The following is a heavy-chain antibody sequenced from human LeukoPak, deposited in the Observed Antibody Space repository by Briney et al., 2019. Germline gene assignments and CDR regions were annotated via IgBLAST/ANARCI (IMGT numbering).Heavy chain of an antibody. CDR1: GFTFSSYW. CDR2: INSDGSST. CDR3: ARDHYGSGSWFDP. Sequence: GSLRLSCAASGFTFSSYWMHWVRQAPGKGLVWVSRINSDGSSTSYTDSVKGRFTISRDNAKHTLYLQMNSLRAEDTAVYYCARDHYGSGSWFDPWGQGTLVTVSS. J-gene: IGHJ5*02. D-gene: IGHD3-10*01. V-gene: IGHV3-74*01.